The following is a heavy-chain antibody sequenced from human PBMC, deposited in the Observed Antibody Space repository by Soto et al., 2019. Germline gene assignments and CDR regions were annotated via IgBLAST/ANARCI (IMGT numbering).Heavy chain of an antibody. J-gene: IGHJ4*02. V-gene: IGHV1-2*02. CDR1: GYTFTAYY. Sequence: QVQLVQSGAEMKKPGASVKVSCEASGYTFTAYYIHWVRQAPGQGLEWMGWINPNGGGTKYAQKFQGRVTLPRDTSINTAYMELTRLTSDDTAVNYCARAVHTMIQGVRFRVDQWGQGTLVTVSS. D-gene: IGHD3-10*01. CDR2: INPNGGGT. CDR3: ARAVHTMIQGVRFRVDQ.